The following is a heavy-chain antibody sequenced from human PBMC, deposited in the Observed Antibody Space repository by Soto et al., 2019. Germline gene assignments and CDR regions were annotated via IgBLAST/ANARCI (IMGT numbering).Heavy chain of an antibody. V-gene: IGHV5-10-1*01. D-gene: IGHD2-8*02. Sequence: PGESLKISCKGSGYSFTSYWISWVRQMPGKGLEWMGRIDPSDSYTNYSPSFQGHVTISADKSISTAYLQWSSLKASDTAMSYCARSYRWSVLYYYCGMDVWAQGTTVTVSS. CDR1: GYSFTSYW. J-gene: IGHJ6*02. CDR3: ARSYRWSVLYYYCGMDV. CDR2: IDPSDSYT.